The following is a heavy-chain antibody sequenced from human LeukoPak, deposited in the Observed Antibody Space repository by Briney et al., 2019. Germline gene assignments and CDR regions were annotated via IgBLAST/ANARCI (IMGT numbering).Heavy chain of an antibody. CDR1: GFTFSSYG. D-gene: IGHD3-22*01. J-gene: IGHJ4*02. V-gene: IGHV3-33*01. CDR2: IWYDGGNK. CDR3: ARDYDSSGYYLYY. Sequence: GGSLRLSCAASGFTFSSYGMHWVRQAPGKGLEWVAVIWYDGGNKYYADSVKGRFTISRDNSKNTLYLQMNSLRAEDTAVYYCARDYDSSGYYLYYWGQGTLVTVSS.